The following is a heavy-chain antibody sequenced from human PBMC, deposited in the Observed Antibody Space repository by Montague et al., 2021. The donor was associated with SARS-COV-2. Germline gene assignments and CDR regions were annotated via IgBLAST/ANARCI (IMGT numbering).Heavy chain of an antibody. J-gene: IGHJ4*02. V-gene: IGHV3-23*01. CDR2: ISDTGANT. Sequence: SLRLSFSASGFPFSNYGMSWVRQAPGKGLEWASLISDTGANTHYADPVKGRFTISRDNSKNTVLLQMNSLRAEDTAVYYCAKSTHYYASGTYYNTYYFDHWGQGTLVTVSS. D-gene: IGHD3-10*01. CDR3: AKSTHYYASGTYYNTYYFDH. CDR1: GFPFSNYG.